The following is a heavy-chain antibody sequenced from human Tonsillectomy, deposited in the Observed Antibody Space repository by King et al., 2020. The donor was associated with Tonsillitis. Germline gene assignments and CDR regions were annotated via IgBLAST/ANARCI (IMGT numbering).Heavy chain of an antibody. V-gene: IGHV4-39*07. CDR2: FYYSGTT. CDR3: ARDLAGYFDY. J-gene: IGHJ4*02. Sequence: QLQESGPGLVKSSETLSLTCTVSGGSINSRSYYWGWIRQPPGKGLEWIGSFYYSGTTYYSPSLKSRVTISGDTSKNQFSLKLSSVTAADTAVYYCARDLAGYFDYWGQGTLVTVSS. CDR1: GGSINSRSYY.